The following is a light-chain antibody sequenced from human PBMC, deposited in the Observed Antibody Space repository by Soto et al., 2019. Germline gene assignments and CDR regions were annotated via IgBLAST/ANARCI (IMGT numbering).Light chain of an antibody. Sequence: EIVMTQSPATVSVSPGERATLSCRASQSVSSNLAWYQQKPGQAPRLLIYGASTRATGIPARFSGSGSGTEFTLTISSLQSEDLGVYYCQQRHNWPITFGQGTRLEIK. CDR3: QQRHNWPIT. J-gene: IGKJ5*01. CDR1: QSVSSN. CDR2: GAS. V-gene: IGKV3-15*01.